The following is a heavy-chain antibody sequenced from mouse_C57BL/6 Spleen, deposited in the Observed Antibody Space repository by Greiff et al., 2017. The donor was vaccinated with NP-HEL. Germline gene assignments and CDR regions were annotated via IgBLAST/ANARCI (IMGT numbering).Heavy chain of an antibody. J-gene: IGHJ2*01. CDR3: AREATTVVAEVDY. Sequence: QVQLQQSGAELVKPGASVKISCKASGYAFSSYWMNWVKQRPGKGLEWIGQIYPGDGDTNYNGKFKGKATLTADKSSSTAYMQLSSLTSEDSAVYFCAREATTVVAEVDYWGQGTTLTVSS. V-gene: IGHV1-80*01. CDR2: IYPGDGDT. CDR1: GYAFSSYW. D-gene: IGHD1-1*01.